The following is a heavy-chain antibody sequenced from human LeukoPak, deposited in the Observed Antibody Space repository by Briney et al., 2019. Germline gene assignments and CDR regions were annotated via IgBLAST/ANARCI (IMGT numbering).Heavy chain of an antibody. CDR1: GYTFTGYY. Sequence: ASVKVSYKASGYTFTGYYIHWVRQAPGQGLEWMGSINPNSGGTNYAQNFQGRVTMTRDTSVSTAYMDLSRLTSDDTAVYYCARGHSSGWPNWIDPWGQGTLVTVSS. CDR2: INPNSGGT. V-gene: IGHV1-2*02. J-gene: IGHJ5*02. D-gene: IGHD6-19*01. CDR3: ARGHSSGWPNWIDP.